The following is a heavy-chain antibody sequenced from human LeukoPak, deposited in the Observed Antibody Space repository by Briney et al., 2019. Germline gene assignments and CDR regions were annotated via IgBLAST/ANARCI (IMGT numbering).Heavy chain of an antibody. D-gene: IGHD1-26*01. Sequence: ASETLSLTCAVYGGSFSGYYWSWIRQPPGKGLEWIGEINHSGSTNYNPSLKSRVTISVDTSKNQFSLKLSSVTAADTAVYYCASSGSYYRRLDYWRQGTLVTVSS. CDR3: ASSGSYYRRLDY. V-gene: IGHV4-34*01. J-gene: IGHJ4*02. CDR2: INHSGST. CDR1: GGSFSGYY.